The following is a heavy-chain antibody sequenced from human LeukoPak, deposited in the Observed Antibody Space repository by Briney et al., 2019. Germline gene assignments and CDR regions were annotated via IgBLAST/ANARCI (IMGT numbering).Heavy chain of an antibody. CDR2: ISSSSSYI. V-gene: IGHV3-21*01. D-gene: IGHD6-13*01. CDR3: ARDIAAADLSAFDI. J-gene: IGHJ3*02. Sequence: GGSLRLSCAASGFTFSSYSMNWVRQAPGKGLEWVSSISSSSSYIYYADSVKGRFTISRDNAKNSLYLQMNSLRAEDTAVYYCARDIAAADLSAFDIWGQGTMVTVSS. CDR1: GFTFSSYS.